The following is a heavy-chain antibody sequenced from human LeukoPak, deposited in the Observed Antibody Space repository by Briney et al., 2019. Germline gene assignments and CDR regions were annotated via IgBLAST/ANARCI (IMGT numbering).Heavy chain of an antibody. V-gene: IGHV4-4*07. CDR1: GGYISSYH. Sequence: KTSETLSLTCTVSGGYISSYHWSWIRQPAGKGLEWIGRIYTSGSTNYNPSLQSRVTMSVDTSKNQFSLKLSSVTAADTAVYYCARDGLYSYGYSYFDYWGQGTLVTVSS. CDR2: IYTSGST. J-gene: IGHJ4*02. D-gene: IGHD5-18*01. CDR3: ARDGLYSYGYSYFDY.